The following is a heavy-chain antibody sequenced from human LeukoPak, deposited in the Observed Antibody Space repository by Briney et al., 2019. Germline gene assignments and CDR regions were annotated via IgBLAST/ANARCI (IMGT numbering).Heavy chain of an antibody. V-gene: IGHV1-2*02. CDR1: GYTFIDYY. CDR2: INPNDGGT. CDR3: ARGTYGSGTYRWFDP. Sequence: ASVKVSRKASGYTFIDYYLFWVRQAPGQGLEWMGWINPNDGGTNYAQNFQGRVTMTRDTSINTVYMELSGLRFNDTAVYFCARGTYGSGTYRWFDPWGHGTLVTVSS. J-gene: IGHJ5*02. D-gene: IGHD3-10*01.